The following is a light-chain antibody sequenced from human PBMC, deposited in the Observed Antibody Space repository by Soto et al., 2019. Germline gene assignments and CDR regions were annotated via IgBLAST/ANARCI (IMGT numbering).Light chain of an antibody. Sequence: QSVLTQPPSVSGSPGQSVTISCTGTSSDIGSYNRVSWYRQPPGTAPKLMIYELTSRPSGVPDRFSGSKSGNTASLTISGLQAEDEADYYCCLCTTSSSLVFGGGTKVTVL. CDR1: SSDIGSYNR. J-gene: IGLJ3*02. V-gene: IGLV2-18*01. CDR2: ELT. CDR3: CLCTTSSSLV.